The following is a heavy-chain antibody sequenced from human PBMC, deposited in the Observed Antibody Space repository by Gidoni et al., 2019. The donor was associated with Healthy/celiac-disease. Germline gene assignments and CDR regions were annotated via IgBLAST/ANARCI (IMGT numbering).Heavy chain of an antibody. CDR3: AREVHYGGQSEYFQH. Sequence: QLQLQESGPGLVKPSETLSLTCTVSGGSISSSSYYWGWIRQPPGKGLEWVGSIYYSGSTYYNPSLKSRVTISVDTSKNQFSLKLSSVTAADTAVYYCAREVHYGGQSEYFQHWGQGTLVTVSS. D-gene: IGHD4-17*01. J-gene: IGHJ1*01. CDR2: IYYSGST. CDR1: GGSISSSSYY. V-gene: IGHV4-39*02.